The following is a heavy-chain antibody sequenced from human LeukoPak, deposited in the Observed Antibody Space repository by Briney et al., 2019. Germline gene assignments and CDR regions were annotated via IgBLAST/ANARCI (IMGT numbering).Heavy chain of an antibody. V-gene: IGHV3-15*01. CDR2: IKSKTDGGTT. CDR3: TTFEGIGAFSDY. J-gene: IGHJ4*02. D-gene: IGHD3-10*01. Sequence: AGGSLRLSCAASGFTFSNAWMSWVRQAPGKGLEWVGRIKSKTDGGTTDYAAPVKGRFTISRDDSKNTLYLQMNSLKTEDTAVYYCTTFEGIGAFSDYWGQGTLVTVSS. CDR1: GFTFSNAW.